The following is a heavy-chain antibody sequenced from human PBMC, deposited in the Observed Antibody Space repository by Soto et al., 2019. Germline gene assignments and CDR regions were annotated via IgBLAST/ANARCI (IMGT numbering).Heavy chain of an antibody. CDR3: ARSPNFNDFWSGYYFLGGKNSNWFDP. CDR1: GYTFTSYD. V-gene: IGHV1-8*01. CDR2: MNPNSGNT. D-gene: IGHD3-3*01. J-gene: IGHJ5*02. Sequence: GASVKVSCKASGYTFTSYDINWVRQATGQGLEWMGWMNPNSGNTGYAQKFQGRVTMTRNTSISTAYMELSSLRSEDTAVYYCARSPNFNDFWSGYYFLGGKNSNWFDPWGQGTLVTVSS.